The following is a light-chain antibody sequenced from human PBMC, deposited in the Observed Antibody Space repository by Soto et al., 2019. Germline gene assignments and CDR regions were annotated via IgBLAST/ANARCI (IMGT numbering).Light chain of an antibody. V-gene: IGKV3-15*01. Sequence: EIVMTQSPATLSVSPGERATLSCRASQSVSSNLAWYQKKPGQAPRLLIVGVSTRATGIPARFSGGGSGTEFTLTISGLPSEDFALYYCQQDHNWPLPYNFGQGTQLEIK. CDR1: QSVSSN. CDR2: GVS. J-gene: IGKJ2*01. CDR3: QQDHNWPLPYN.